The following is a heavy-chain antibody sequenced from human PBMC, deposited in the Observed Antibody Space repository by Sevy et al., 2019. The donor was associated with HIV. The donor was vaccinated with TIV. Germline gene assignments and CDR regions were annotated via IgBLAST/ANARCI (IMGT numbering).Heavy chain of an antibody. CDR1: GDSVTSGDYY. Sequence: SETLSLTCTVSGDSVTSGDYYWSWIRQYPGKGLEWIGYVFYNGNTYYNPSLKCRITISLDKSKNQFSLKLSSVTAADTAVYYCARDRKISGGSGGEHFNWFDSWGQGTLVTGSS. CDR3: ARDRKISGGSGGEHFNWFDS. CDR2: VFYNGNT. V-gene: IGHV4-31*03. J-gene: IGHJ5*01. D-gene: IGHD3-10*01.